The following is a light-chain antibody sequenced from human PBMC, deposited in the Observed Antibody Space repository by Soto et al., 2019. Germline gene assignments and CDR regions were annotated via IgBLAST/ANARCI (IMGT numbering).Light chain of an antibody. V-gene: IGKV3-20*01. CDR3: EQDDSSPWT. Sequence: EIVLTQSPGTLSLSPGERATLSCRASQSFSSSYLAWYQQNPGQAPRLLIYGASSRATGIPDRFSGSGSGTDFTLAISRLEPEDVAVYYCEQDDSSPWTLGQGTKVEIK. J-gene: IGKJ1*01. CDR1: QSFSSSY. CDR2: GAS.